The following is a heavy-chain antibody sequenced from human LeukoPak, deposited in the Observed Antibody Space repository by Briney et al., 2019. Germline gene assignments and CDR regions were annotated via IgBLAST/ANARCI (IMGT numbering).Heavy chain of an antibody. D-gene: IGHD3-16*01. J-gene: IGHJ6*02. V-gene: IGHV1-46*01. CDR3: ARDMGDYSVSYYYYYGMDV. CDR2: INPSGGST. CDR1: GYTFTSYY. Sequence: GAPVKVSCKASGYTFTSYYIHWVRQAPGQGLEWMGIINPSGGSTTYAQKFQGRVAMTRDTSTSTVYMELSSLRSEDTAVYYCARDMGDYSVSYYYYYGMDVWGQGTTVTVSS.